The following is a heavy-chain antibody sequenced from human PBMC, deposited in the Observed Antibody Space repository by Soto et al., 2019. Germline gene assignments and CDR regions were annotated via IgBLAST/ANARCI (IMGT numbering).Heavy chain of an antibody. J-gene: IGHJ5*02. Sequence: GGSLRLSCAVSGFTVSSNSITWVRQAPGQGLEWVSVLHSDVSTYYVDSVKGRFVISRDNSKNTVYLQMNSLRAEDTAIYYCARELGGSWYNCFDPWGQGTLVTVSS. CDR2: LHSDVST. CDR3: ARELGGSWYNCFDP. V-gene: IGHV3-53*01. CDR1: GFTVSSNS. D-gene: IGHD2-15*01.